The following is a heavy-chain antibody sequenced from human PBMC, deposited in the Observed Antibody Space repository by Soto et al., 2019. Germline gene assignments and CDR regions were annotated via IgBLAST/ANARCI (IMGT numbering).Heavy chain of an antibody. J-gene: IGHJ6*03. CDR3: ARVLRFLEWSRPLGYYYYYMDV. CDR1: GYTFTSYD. D-gene: IGHD3-3*01. CDR2: MNPNSGNT. V-gene: IGHV1-8*01. Sequence: ASVKVSCEASGYTFTSYDINWVRQATGQGLEWMGWMNPNSGNTGYAQKFQGRVTMTRNTSISTAYMELSSLRSEDTAVYYCARVLRFLEWSRPLGYYYYYMDVWGKGTTVTVSS.